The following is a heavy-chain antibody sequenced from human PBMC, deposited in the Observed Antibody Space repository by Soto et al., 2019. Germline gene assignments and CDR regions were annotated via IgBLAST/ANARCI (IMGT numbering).Heavy chain of an antibody. V-gene: IGHV4-38-2*02. CDR2: IYHTGDT. J-gene: IGHJ5*02. CDR1: SYSICSGFF. Sequence: SETLSLTCVVSSYSICSGFFWPWIRQPPGKGLEWVGSIYHTGDTHYNPSLRSQVSMSVDTSKNQFSLRLTSLTAADTAVYFCARDTNSLDLWGRGILVTVSS. D-gene: IGHD2-8*01. CDR3: ARDTNSLDL.